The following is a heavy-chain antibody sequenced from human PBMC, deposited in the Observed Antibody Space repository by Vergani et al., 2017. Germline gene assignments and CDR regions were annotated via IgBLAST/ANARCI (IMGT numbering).Heavy chain of an antibody. CDR2: IKSKTDGGTT. J-gene: IGHJ6*03. V-gene: IGHV3-15*01. D-gene: IGHD3-3*01. Sequence: EVQLVESGGGLVKPGGSLRLSCAASGFTFSNAWMSWVRQAPGKGLEWVGRIKSKTDGGTTDYAAPVKGRFTISRDDTKNTLYLQMNSLKTEDTAVYYCTRYYEFWSGYRFNYMDVWGKGTTVTVSS. CDR3: TRYYEFWSGYRFNYMDV. CDR1: GFTFSNAW.